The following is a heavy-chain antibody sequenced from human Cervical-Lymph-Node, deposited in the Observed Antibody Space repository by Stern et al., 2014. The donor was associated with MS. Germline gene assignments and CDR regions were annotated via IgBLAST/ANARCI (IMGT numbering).Heavy chain of an antibody. CDR1: GFTFSNYG. CDR2: ISYDGSNK. CDR3: AKDLAPMVRGVDGMDV. D-gene: IGHD3-10*01. Sequence: VQLVESGGGVVKPGRSLRLSCAASGFTFSNYGMHLVRQAPGKGLEWVAVISYDGSNKYYSDSVKGRFTISRDNSKNTLYLQMNSLRAEDTAIYYCAKDLAPMVRGVDGMDVWGQGTTVTVSS. J-gene: IGHJ6*02. V-gene: IGHV3-30*18.